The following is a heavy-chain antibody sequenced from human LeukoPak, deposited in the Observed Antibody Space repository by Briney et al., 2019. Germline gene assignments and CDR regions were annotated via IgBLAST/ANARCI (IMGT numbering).Heavy chain of an antibody. V-gene: IGHV3-30*02. CDR1: GFTFSSSG. Sequence: GGSLRLSCAASGFTFSSSGMHWVRQAPGKGLEWVAFVRYDGSSKYYADSVKGRLTISRDISKNTLYLQMNSLRAEDTAVYYCAKDSGVGMATTFSILDIWGQGTMVTVSS. CDR2: VRYDGSSK. CDR3: AKDSGVGMATTFSILDI. J-gene: IGHJ3*02. D-gene: IGHD5-24*01.